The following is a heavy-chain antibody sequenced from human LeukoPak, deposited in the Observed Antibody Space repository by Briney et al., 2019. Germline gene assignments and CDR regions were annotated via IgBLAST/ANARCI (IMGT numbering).Heavy chain of an antibody. CDR1: GGSISSSSYY. D-gene: IGHD3-16*02. CDR3: ARGYAPATYYDYVWGSYRYAFDI. Sequence: SETLSLTCTVSGGSISSSSYYWGWIRQPPGKGLEWIGSIYYSGITYYNPSLKSRVTISVDTSKNQFSLKLSSVTAADTAVYYCARGYAPATYYDYVWGSYRYAFDIWGQGTMVTVSS. J-gene: IGHJ3*02. CDR2: IYYSGIT. V-gene: IGHV4-39*07.